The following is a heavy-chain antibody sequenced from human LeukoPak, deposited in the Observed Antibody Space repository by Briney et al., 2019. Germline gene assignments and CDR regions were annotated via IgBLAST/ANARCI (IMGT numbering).Heavy chain of an antibody. Sequence: GGSLRLSCAASGFTFSDYAMHWVRQAPGKGLEYVSGFSSDGYSTYYANSVKGRFTISRDNSKNTLYLQMNSLRAEDTAVYYCARHKARDSSAWYEAFDIWGQGTMVTVSS. D-gene: IGHD6-19*01. CDR3: ARHKARDSSAWYEAFDI. V-gene: IGHV3-64*01. CDR1: GFTFSDYA. J-gene: IGHJ3*02. CDR2: FSSDGYST.